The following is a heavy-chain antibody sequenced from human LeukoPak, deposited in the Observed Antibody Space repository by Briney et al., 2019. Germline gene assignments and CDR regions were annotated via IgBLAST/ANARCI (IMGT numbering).Heavy chain of an antibody. J-gene: IGHJ4*02. CDR2: IIPILGIA. Sequence: ASVKVSCKASGGTFSSYTISWVRQAPGQGLEWMGRIIPILGIANYAQKFQGRVTITADKSTSTAYMELSSLRSEDTAVCYCARGGRYYYDSSGYFRYFDYWGQGTLVTVSS. CDR3: ARGGRYYYDSSGYFRYFDY. CDR1: GGTFSSYT. V-gene: IGHV1-69*02. D-gene: IGHD3-22*01.